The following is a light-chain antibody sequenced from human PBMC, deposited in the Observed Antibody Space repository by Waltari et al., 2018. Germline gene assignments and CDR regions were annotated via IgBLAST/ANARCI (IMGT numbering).Light chain of an antibody. Sequence: QLVLTQSPSASASLGASVKPTCTLSSGHSRNLIAWLPQLPEKGPRFLMKLNADGSHSRGAEIPDRFSGSSSGAERYLTISSLQPEDEADYYCQTGGHGTWVFGGGTKLTVL. CDR2: LNADGSH. V-gene: IGLV4-69*01. CDR3: QTGGHGTWV. J-gene: IGLJ3*02. CDR1: SGHSRNL.